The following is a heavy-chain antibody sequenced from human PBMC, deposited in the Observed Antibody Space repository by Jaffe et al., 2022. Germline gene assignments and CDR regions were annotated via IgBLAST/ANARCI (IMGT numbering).Heavy chain of an antibody. Sequence: QVQLQESGPGLVKPSQTLSLTCTVSGGSISSDSYYWSWIRQPAGKGLEWIGRIYSSGSTNYNPSLKSRVTISVDTSKNQFSLKLRSVTAADTAVYYCARIREYSGYGAGYYYYMDVWGKGTTVTVSS. CDR2: IYSSGST. J-gene: IGHJ6*03. V-gene: IGHV4-61*02. D-gene: IGHD5-12*01. CDR1: GGSISSDSYY. CDR3: ARIREYSGYGAGYYYYMDV.